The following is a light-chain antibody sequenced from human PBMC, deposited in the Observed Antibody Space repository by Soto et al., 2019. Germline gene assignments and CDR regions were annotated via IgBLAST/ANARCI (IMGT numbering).Light chain of an antibody. V-gene: IGKV1D-8*03. CDR2: AAS. J-gene: IGKJ1*01. CDR3: QQSYSTPRT. Sequence: VIWMTQYQSLLSASTGDRVTISCRMSQGIGSYLAWYQQKPGKAPKLLIYAASSLQSGVPSRFSGSGSGTDFTLTISSLQPEDFATYYCQQSYSTPRTFGQGTIVDI. CDR1: QGIGSY.